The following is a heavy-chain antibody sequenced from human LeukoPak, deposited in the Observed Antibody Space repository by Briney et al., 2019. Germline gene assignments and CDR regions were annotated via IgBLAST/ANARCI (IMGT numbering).Heavy chain of an antibody. CDR2: ISAYNVNT. CDR3: ARVGRPGRSLSSWFDP. CDR1: GYTLTRYG. V-gene: IGHV1-18*01. J-gene: IGHJ5*02. D-gene: IGHD1-14*01. Sequence: ASVKVSCKASGYTLTRYGICWVPQAPGQGLEWMGWISAYNVNTNYAQKPQGRVTMTTDTSTSTAYMELRSRKSDDTAVYYCARVGRPGRSLSSWFDPWGQGTLVTVSS.